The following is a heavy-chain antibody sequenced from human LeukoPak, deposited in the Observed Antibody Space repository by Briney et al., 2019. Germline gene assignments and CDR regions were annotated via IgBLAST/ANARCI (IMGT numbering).Heavy chain of an antibody. V-gene: IGHV3-53*04. Sequence: PGGSLRLSCAASGFTVRSNYMTWLRQAPGKGLEWVSVIYNDGVGVNIYYADSVKGRFTISRHNSKNTLYLQMNSLRAEDTAVYYCARENGHCSTTSCPLDVWGQGTTVTVSS. CDR1: GFTVRSNY. CDR2: IYNDGVGVNI. D-gene: IGHD2-2*01. CDR3: ARENGHCSTTSCPLDV. J-gene: IGHJ6*02.